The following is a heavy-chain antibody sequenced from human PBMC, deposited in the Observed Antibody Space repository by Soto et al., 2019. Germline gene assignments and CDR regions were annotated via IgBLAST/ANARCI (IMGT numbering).Heavy chain of an antibody. Sequence: QVQLVESGGGLVKPGGSLRLSCAASGFTFSDYYMSWIRQAPGKGLEWVSYISSSSSYTNYADSVKGRFTISRDNAKNSLYLQMNSLRAEDTAVYYCARHSYSGYDWTPLVDYWGQGTLVTVSS. D-gene: IGHD5-12*01. V-gene: IGHV3-11*06. CDR3: ARHSYSGYDWTPLVDY. CDR2: ISSSSSYT. CDR1: GFTFSDYY. J-gene: IGHJ4*02.